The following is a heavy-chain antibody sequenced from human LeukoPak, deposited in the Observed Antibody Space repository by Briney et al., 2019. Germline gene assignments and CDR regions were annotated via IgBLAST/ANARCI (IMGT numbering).Heavy chain of an antibody. D-gene: IGHD3-10*01. CDR3: ARLSAYYYGSFFYYYMDV. J-gene: IGHJ6*03. Sequence: GGSLGLSCEGSGFSFSSYWMTWVRQSPGKGPEWVANIKQDESERYTVDFVKGRFTISRDNAKNSVYLHMNSLRAEDTALYYCARLSAYYYGSFFYYYMDVWGKGTTVTVSS. CDR1: GFSFSSYW. V-gene: IGHV3-7*01. CDR2: IKQDESER.